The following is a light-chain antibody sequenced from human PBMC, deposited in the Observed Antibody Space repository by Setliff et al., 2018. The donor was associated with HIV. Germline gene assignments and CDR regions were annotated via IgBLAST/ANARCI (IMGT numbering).Light chain of an antibody. V-gene: IGLV2-14*01. Sequence: QSALAQPASVSGSPGQSITISCTGTSSDVGGYNYVSWYQHHPGKAPKLMTYEVTNRPSGVSTRFSGSKSGNTASLTISGLQAEDDANYYCSSYTSTYTLYVFGTGTKVTVL. J-gene: IGLJ1*01. CDR1: SSDVGGYNY. CDR3: SSYTSTYTLYV. CDR2: EVT.